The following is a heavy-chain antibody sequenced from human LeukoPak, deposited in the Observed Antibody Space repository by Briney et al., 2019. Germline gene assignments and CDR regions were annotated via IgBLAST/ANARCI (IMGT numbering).Heavy chain of an antibody. D-gene: IGHD3-10*01. CDR2: IYSGGST. J-gene: IGHJ4*02. CDR1: GFTVSSNY. CDR3: ARDRNYGSGSYGLDY. V-gene: IGHV3-53*01. Sequence: GGSLRLSCAASGFTVSSNYMSWVRQAPGKGLEWVSVIYSGGSTYYADSVKGRFTISRDNSKNTLYLLMNSLRAEDTAVYYCARDRNYGSGSYGLDYWGQGTLVTVSS.